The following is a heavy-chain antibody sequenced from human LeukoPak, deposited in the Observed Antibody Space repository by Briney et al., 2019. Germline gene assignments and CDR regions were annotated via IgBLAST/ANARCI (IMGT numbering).Heavy chain of an antibody. D-gene: IGHD1-26*01. Sequence: GASVKVSCKASVGTFSSHTISWVRQAPGQGPEWMGGIIPLFGTVQYAQKFQGRVTITADDSMTTAHMELSSLRSEDTAVYYCARDDPGRSSDDYYYYCYMDVWGKGTTVTVSS. CDR3: ARDDPGRSSDDYYYYCYMDV. CDR1: VGTFSSHT. J-gene: IGHJ6*03. V-gene: IGHV1-69*13. CDR2: IIPLFGTV.